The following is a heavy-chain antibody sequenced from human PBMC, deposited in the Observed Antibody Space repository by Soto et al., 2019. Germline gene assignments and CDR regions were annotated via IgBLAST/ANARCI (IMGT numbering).Heavy chain of an antibody. CDR2: ISFDGSET. CDR3: ARDYADFSGCIDP. V-gene: IGHV3-30-3*01. CDR1: GFSFSSYA. J-gene: IGHJ5*02. D-gene: IGHD4-17*01. Sequence: QVQLVESGGGVVQPGRSLRLSCAASGFSFSSYAMHWVRQAPGKGLQWVAVISFDGSETYNADSVKGRFTISRDNSKNTLFLQMNSLRPDDTAVYYCARDYADFSGCIDPWGQGTLVTVAS.